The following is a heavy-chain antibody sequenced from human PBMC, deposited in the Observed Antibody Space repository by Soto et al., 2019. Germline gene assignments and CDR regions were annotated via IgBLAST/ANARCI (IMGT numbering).Heavy chain of an antibody. CDR3: ARRYDNLRTYFAPQPLWWFYY. V-gene: IGHV1-69*01. Sequence: QVQLVQSGAEVKKPGSSVKVSCKASGGTFSSYAISWVRQAPGQGLEWMGGIIPIFGTANYAQKFQGRVTITADESTSTANMELSSLRSEDTAVYYCARRYDNLRTYFAPQPLWWFYYWGQGPLVTVSS. J-gene: IGHJ4*02. CDR2: IIPIFGTA. CDR1: GGTFSSYA. D-gene: IGHD3-10*01.